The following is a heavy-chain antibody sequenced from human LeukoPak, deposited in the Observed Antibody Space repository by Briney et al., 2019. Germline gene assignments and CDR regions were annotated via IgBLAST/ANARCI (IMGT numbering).Heavy chain of an antibody. CDR2: INPSGGST. CDR3: ARGRRFGGFYYYYMDV. J-gene: IGHJ6*03. CDR1: GYTFTSYY. V-gene: IGHV1-46*01. Sequence: ASVEVSCKASGYTFTSYYIHWVRQAPGQGLEWMGIINPSGGSTSYAQKFQGRVTMTRDTSTSTVYMELSSLRSEDTAVYYCARGRRFGGFYYYYMDVWGKGTTVTISS. D-gene: IGHD3-16*01.